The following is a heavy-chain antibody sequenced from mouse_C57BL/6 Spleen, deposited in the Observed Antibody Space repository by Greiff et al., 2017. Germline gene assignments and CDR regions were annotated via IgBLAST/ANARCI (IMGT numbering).Heavy chain of an antibody. CDR3: TIGDYYGSSTLFAY. J-gene: IGHJ3*01. CDR1: GYTFTDYE. Sequence: VKLQESGAELVRPGASVTLSCKASGYTFTDYEMHWVKQTPVHGLEWTGAIDPATGGTAYNQKFKGKAILTADKSSSTAYMELRSLTSEDSAVYYCTIGDYYGSSTLFAYWGQGTLVTVSA. V-gene: IGHV1-15*01. D-gene: IGHD1-1*01. CDR2: IDPATGGT.